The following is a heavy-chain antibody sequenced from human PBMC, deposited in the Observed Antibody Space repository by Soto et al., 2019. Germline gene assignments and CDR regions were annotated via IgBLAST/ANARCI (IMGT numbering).Heavy chain of an antibody. CDR1: GYTFTSYA. J-gene: IGHJ4*02. CDR2: INAGNGNT. CDR3: ARQAEGGYNYGC. Sequence: QVQLVQSGAEVKKPGASVKVSCKASGYTFTSYAMHWVRQAPGQRLEWMGWINAGNGNTKYSQKFQGRVTITRDTSASTAYVELSSLRSEDTAVYYCARQAEGGYNYGCWGQGTLVTVSS. V-gene: IGHV1-3*01. D-gene: IGHD5-12*01.